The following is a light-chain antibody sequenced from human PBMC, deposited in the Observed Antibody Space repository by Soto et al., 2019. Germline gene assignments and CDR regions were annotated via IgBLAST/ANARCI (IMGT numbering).Light chain of an antibody. CDR1: QSVSSN. V-gene: IGKV3-15*01. J-gene: IGKJ2*01. CDR3: QQYNNWPPPYT. CDR2: GAS. Sequence: EIVMTQSPATLSVSPGERATLSCRASQSVSSNLAWYQQKSGQAPRLLIYGASTRATGIPARFSGSGSGTDFTLTISSLQSEDFAVYYCQQYNNWPPPYTFGQGTKLEIK.